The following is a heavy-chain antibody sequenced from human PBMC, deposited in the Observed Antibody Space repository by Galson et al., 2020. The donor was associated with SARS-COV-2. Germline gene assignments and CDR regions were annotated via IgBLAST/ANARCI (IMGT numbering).Heavy chain of an antibody. D-gene: IGHD3-3*01. CDR2: ISYSGST. J-gene: IGHJ4*02. Sequence: SETLSLTCTVSGGSISSSSYYWGWIRQPPGKGLEWIGSISYSGSTYYNPSFRSRVIISIDTSKNHFSLKLSSVTAADTAVYYCARLPEHISNFGVVIWPPYFDYWGQGTLVTVSS. V-gene: IGHV4-39*02. CDR3: ARLPEHISNFGVVIWPPYFDY. CDR1: GGSISSSSYY.